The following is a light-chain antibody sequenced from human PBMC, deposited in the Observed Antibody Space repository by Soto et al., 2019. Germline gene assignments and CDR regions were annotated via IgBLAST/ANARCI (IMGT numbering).Light chain of an antibody. CDR3: QQSYSTPPT. CDR2: AAS. Sequence: DIHMTQSPSSLSASVGERVTITCRASQSISSYLNWYQQKSGQAPKLLIYAASSLRSGVPSRFSGTGAGTDFTLTITSLPPEDFASYHCQQSYSTPPTFGQGTKLEIK. CDR1: QSISSY. V-gene: IGKV1-39*01. J-gene: IGKJ2*01.